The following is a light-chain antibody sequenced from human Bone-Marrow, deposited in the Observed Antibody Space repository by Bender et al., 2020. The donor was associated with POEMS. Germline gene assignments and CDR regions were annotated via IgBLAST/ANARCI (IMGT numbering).Light chain of an antibody. J-gene: IGLJ3*02. Sequence: HSALAQPASVSGSPGQSITISCTGSNSDIGSYNLVSWYRQKSGRAPQLIIYGGTKRPSGASGRFSGSKSGSTASLTISGLQAEDEAHYYCASYAISTTLVFGGGTKLSVL. V-gene: IGLV2-14*02. CDR2: GGT. CDR1: NSDIGSYNL. CDR3: ASYAISTTLV.